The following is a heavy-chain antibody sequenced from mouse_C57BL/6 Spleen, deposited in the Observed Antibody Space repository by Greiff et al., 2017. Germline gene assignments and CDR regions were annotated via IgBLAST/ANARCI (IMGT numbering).Heavy chain of an antibody. CDR1: GYTFTEYT. J-gene: IGHJ1*03. Sequence: VQVVESGAELVKPGASVKLSCKASGYTFTEYTIHWVKQRSGQGLEWIGWFYPGSGSIKYNEKFKDKATLTADKSSSTVYMELSRLTSEDSAVYFCARHEDGLGRSYWYFDVWGTGTTVTVSS. D-gene: IGHD4-1*01. CDR2: FYPGSGSI. V-gene: IGHV1-62-2*01. CDR3: ARHEDGLGRSYWYFDV.